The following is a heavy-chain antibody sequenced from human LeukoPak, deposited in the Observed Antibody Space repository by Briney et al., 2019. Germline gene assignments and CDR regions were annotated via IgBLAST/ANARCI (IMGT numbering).Heavy chain of an antibody. Sequence: GGSLRLSCLASGLTLSRYEMNWVRQAPGKGLEWVSYISSDGSTIYYADSVRGRFTISRDSAKNSLYLQMNSLRAEDTAVYYCARDTSIVVVPDAFDIWGQGTMVTVSS. D-gene: IGHD3-22*01. CDR3: ARDTSIVVVPDAFDI. CDR1: GLTLSRYE. J-gene: IGHJ3*02. CDR2: ISSDGSTI. V-gene: IGHV3-48*03.